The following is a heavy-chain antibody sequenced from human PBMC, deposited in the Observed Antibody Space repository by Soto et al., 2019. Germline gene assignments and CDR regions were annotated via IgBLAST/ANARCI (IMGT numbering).Heavy chain of an antibody. Sequence: PGGSLRLSCAASGFPFGENAMRWVRQAPGKGLEWVSGISDSGATTYYADSVRGLFTISRDYSKNTLYLQMKSLRAEDSASYYCAKEDTTSGSLDYWGQGALVTVSS. CDR2: ISDSGATT. CDR3: AKEDTTSGSLDY. D-gene: IGHD6-19*01. V-gene: IGHV3-23*01. CDR1: GFPFGENA. J-gene: IGHJ4*02.